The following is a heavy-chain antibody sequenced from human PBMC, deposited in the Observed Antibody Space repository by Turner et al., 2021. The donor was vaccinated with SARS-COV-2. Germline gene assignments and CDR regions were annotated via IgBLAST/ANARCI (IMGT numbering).Heavy chain of an antibody. CDR3: VRQFSGVDY. CDR2: ISYAGSNK. J-gene: IGHJ4*02. D-gene: IGHD6-19*01. V-gene: IGHV3-30*03. CDR1: GFTFIDYG. Sequence: QLVESGGGGVSSGVSFDRPCAAPGFTFIDYGINWVRQSPGKGLEWVATISYAGSNKHYADSVKVRFTISRDNSKNTLDLEMNSLRTEDTAVYYCVRQFSGVDYWGQGTLVTVSS.